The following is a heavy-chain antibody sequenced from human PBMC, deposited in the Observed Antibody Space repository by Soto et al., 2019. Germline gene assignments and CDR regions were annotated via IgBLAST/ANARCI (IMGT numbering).Heavy chain of an antibody. V-gene: IGHV1-58*01. CDR1: GFTFTSSA. CDR2: IVVGSGNT. CDR3: AAVSGGSGMYYYGMDV. Sequence: SVKVSCKASGFTFTSSAVQWVRQARGQRLEWIGWIVVGSGNTNYAQKFQERVTITRDMSTSTAYMELSSLRSEDTAVYYCAAVSGGSGMYYYGMDVWGQGTTVTVSS. D-gene: IGHD3-10*01. J-gene: IGHJ6*02.